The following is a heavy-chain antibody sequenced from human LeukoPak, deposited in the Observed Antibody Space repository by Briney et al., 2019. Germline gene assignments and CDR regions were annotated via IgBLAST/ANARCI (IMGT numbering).Heavy chain of an antibody. CDR3: ARAGGIVVVPAAIFDY. J-gene: IGHJ4*02. Sequence: GGSLRLSCAASGFTFSSYSMNWVRQAPGKGLEWVSYISSSSSTIYYADSVKGRFTISRDNAKNSLYLQMNSLRAEDTAVYYCARAGGIVVVPAAIFDYWGQGTLVTVSS. D-gene: IGHD2-2*01. CDR2: ISSSSSTI. V-gene: IGHV3-48*01. CDR1: GFTFSSYS.